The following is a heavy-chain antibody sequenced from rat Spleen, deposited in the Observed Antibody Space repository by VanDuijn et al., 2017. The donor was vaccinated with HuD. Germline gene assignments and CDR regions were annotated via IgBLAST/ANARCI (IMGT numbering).Heavy chain of an antibody. V-gene: IGHV2S30*01. D-gene: IGHD5-1*01. CDR3: TREHNWGFDY. J-gene: IGHJ2*01. CDR2: MRYDGDT. CDR1: GFSLTGNN. Sequence: QVQLKESGPGLVQPSQTLSLTCTVSGFSLTGNNVHWVRQPPGKGLEWMGRMRYDGDTYYNSALKSRLSISRETSKNQVFLKMNSLQTDDTAIYYCTREHNWGFDYWGQGVMVTVSS.